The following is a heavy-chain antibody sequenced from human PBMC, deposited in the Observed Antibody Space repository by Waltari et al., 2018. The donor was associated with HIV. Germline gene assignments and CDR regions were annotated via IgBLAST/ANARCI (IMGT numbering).Heavy chain of an antibody. CDR2: ISASGGTT. D-gene: IGHD5-12*01. J-gene: IGHJ4*02. Sequence: EVELLESGGGLVQPGGSLRLSCAASGLTFGKYVMKWVRQAPGKGLEWVSVISASGGTTSYGDSVRGRFTISRDNSINTLYLQMNSLRAEDTAVYYCANWDSGSRSFDYWGQGTLVTVSS. CDR3: ANWDSGSRSFDY. V-gene: IGHV3-23*01. CDR1: GLTFGKYV.